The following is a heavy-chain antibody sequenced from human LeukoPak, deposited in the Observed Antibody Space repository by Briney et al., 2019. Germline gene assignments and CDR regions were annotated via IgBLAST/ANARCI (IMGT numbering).Heavy chain of an antibody. Sequence: ASVKVSCKASGYTFSGTGWYLYWPRQAPGQGLECMGWIYPYTGATHYAQKFQGRVAMTRDTSISTAYVELSRLRPDDTAVYYCARDGPAQMVDFDYWGQGTLVTVSS. V-gene: IGHV1-2*02. J-gene: IGHJ4*02. CDR2: IYPYTGAT. CDR3: ARDGPAQMVDFDY. CDR1: GYTFSGTGWY. D-gene: IGHD3-10*01.